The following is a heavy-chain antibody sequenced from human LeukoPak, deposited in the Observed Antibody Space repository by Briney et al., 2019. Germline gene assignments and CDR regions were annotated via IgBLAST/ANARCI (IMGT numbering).Heavy chain of an antibody. CDR2: INPNSGDT. D-gene: IGHD6-6*01. Sequence: GASVKVSCKAFGYTFIGYYMHWVRQAPGQGLEWMGWINPNSGDTNYAEKFQGRVTMTRDTSISTAYMDLRRLRSDDTAVYYCARDYSSSSGYFAYWGQGTLVTVSS. CDR3: ARDYSSSSGYFAY. CDR1: GYTFIGYY. V-gene: IGHV1-2*02. J-gene: IGHJ4*02.